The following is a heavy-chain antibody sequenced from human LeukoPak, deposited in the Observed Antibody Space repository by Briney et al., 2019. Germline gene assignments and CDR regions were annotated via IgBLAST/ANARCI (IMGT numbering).Heavy chain of an antibody. J-gene: IGHJ3*01. V-gene: IGHV5-51*01. CDR2: IYPGDSDT. D-gene: IGHD3-10*01. Sequence: GESLNISCEAFGYSFTGHWIGWVRQMPGRGLEFMGTIYPGDSDTRYSPSFEGRVSISVDKSINTAYLQWSGLKASDTAMYYCARYGKSGTYSHGFDVWGQGTMVIVSS. CDR3: ARYGKSGTYSHGFDV. CDR1: GYSFTGHW.